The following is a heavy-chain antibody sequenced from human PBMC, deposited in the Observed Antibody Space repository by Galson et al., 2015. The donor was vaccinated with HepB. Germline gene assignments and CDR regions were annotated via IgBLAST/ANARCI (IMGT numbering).Heavy chain of an antibody. D-gene: IGHD6-13*01. J-gene: IGHJ5*02. Sequence: SVKVSCKASGYTFTSYDINWVRQATGRGLEWMGWMNPNSGNTGYAQKFQGRVTMTRNTSISTAYMELSSLRSEDTALYYCARTLGAAANWFDPSGQGTLVTVSS. CDR3: ARTLGAAANWFDP. V-gene: IGHV1-8*01. CDR1: GYTFTSYD. CDR2: MNPNSGNT.